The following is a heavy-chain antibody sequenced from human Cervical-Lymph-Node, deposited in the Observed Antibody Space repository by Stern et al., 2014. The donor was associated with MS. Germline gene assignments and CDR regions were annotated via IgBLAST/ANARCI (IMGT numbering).Heavy chain of an antibody. CDR2: INPNSGGT. CDR3: ARSNYCSGGSCYYYYGMDV. Sequence: QVQLVESGAEVKKPGASVKVSCKASGYTFTGYYMHWVRQAPGQGLEWMGRINPNSGGTTYAQKFQGRVTMTRDTSISTAYMELSRLRSDDTAVYYCARSNYCSGGSCYYYYGMDVWGQGTTVTVSS. J-gene: IGHJ6*02. D-gene: IGHD2-15*01. V-gene: IGHV1-2*06. CDR1: GYTFTGYY.